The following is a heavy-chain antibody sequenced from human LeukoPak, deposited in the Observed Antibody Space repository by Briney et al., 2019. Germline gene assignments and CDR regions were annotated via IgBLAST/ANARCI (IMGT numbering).Heavy chain of an antibody. Sequence: SQTLSLTCTVSGGSISSGGYYWSWIRQHPGKGLEWIGYIYYSGSTYYNPSLKSRVTISVDTSKNQFSLKLSSVTAADTAVYYCARGRISDYYCSGGSCYSRNYFDYWGQGTLVTVSS. J-gene: IGHJ4*02. D-gene: IGHD2-15*01. CDR1: GGSISSGGYY. CDR3: ARGRISDYYCSGGSCYSRNYFDY. V-gene: IGHV4-31*03. CDR2: IYYSGST.